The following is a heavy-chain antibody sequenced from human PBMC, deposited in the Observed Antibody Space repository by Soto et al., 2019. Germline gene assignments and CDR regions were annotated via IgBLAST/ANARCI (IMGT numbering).Heavy chain of an antibody. CDR1: GGSISRSSYS. CDR2: IYYSGST. Sequence: SETLSLTCTVSGGSISRSSYSWGWIRQPPGEGLEWIGTIYYSGSTYYNPSLKSRVTISVDTSKNQFSLKLSSVTAADTAVYYCATRQGGSYNWFDPWGQGTLVTVSS. V-gene: IGHV4-39*01. J-gene: IGHJ5*02. D-gene: IGHD2-15*01. CDR3: ATRQGGSYNWFDP.